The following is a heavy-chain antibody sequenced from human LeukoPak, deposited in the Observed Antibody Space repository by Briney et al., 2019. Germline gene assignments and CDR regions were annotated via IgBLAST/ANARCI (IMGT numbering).Heavy chain of an antibody. D-gene: IGHD3-10*01. V-gene: IGHV3-74*01. J-gene: IGHJ4*02. CDR2: INSDGSTT. Sequence: GGSLRLSCAASGFTFSNYWMHWVRQAPGKGLVWVSRINSDGSTTTYADSVKGRFTISRDNAKNTLYLQMNSLRAEDTAVYFCTRGGADYWGQGTLVTVSS. CDR1: GFTFSNYW. CDR3: TRGGADY.